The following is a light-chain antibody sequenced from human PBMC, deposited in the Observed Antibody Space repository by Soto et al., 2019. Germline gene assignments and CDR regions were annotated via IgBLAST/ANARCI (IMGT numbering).Light chain of an antibody. V-gene: IGKV3-11*01. CDR1: QSVSSY. Sequence: EIVLTQSPATLSLSPGERATLSCRASQSVSSYLAWYQQKPGQAPMLLIYDASNRATGIPVRFSGSGSGTEFTLTISSLEPEDFAVYYCQQRSNWPPTFGQGTKVEIK. CDR2: DAS. CDR3: QQRSNWPPT. J-gene: IGKJ1*01.